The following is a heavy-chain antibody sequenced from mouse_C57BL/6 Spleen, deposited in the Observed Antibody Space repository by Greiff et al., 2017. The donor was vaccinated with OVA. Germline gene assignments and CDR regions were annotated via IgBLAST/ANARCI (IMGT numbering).Heavy chain of an antibody. Sequence: VQLQQSGPELVKPGASVKMSCKASGYTFTDYNMHWVKQSHGKSLEWIGYINPNNGGTSYNQKFKGKATLTVKKSSSTAYMELRSLTSEDSAVYYCARRYYGSSYDWYFDVWGTGTTVTVSS. CDR3: ARRYYGSSYDWYFDV. D-gene: IGHD1-1*01. J-gene: IGHJ1*03. CDR2: INPNNGGT. V-gene: IGHV1-22*01. CDR1: GYTFTDYN.